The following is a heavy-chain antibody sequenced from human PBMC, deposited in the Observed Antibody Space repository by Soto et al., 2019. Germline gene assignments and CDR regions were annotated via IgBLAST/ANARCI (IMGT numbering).Heavy chain of an antibody. CDR1: GGSISSYY. CDR2: IYYSGST. CDR3: ARVVCSSTSCYGAFDY. Sequence: QVQLQESGPGLVKPSETLSLTCTVSGGSISSYYWSWIRQPPGKGLEWIGYIYYSGSTNYNPSLKSRVTISVDTSKNQFSLKLSSVTAADTAVYYCARVVCSSTSCYGAFDYWGQGTLVTVSS. V-gene: IGHV4-59*01. J-gene: IGHJ4*02. D-gene: IGHD2-2*01.